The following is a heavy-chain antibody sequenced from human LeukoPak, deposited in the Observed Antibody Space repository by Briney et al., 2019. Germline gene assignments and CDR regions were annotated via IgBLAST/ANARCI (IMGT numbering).Heavy chain of an antibody. CDR3: ARVFRAAITKAPIDY. CDR2: INPNSGGT. J-gene: IGHJ4*02. Sequence: ASVKVSFKASGYTFTGYYMHWVRQAPGQGLEWMGWINPNSGGTNYAQNFHGRVTMTRDTSISTAYMELSRLRSDDTAVYYCARVFRAAITKAPIDYWGQGTLVTVSS. D-gene: IGHD2-2*01. CDR1: GYTFTGYY. V-gene: IGHV1-2*02.